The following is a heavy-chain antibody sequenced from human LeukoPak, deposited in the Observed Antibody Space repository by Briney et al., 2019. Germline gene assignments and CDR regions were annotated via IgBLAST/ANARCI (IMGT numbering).Heavy chain of an antibody. D-gene: IGHD3-10*01. V-gene: IGHV4-59*01. J-gene: IGHJ4*02. CDR1: GGSISSYY. Sequence: SETLSLTCTVSGGSISSYYWGWIRQPPGKGLEWIGYIYYSGSTNYNPSLKSRVTISVDTSKNQFSLKLSSVTAADTAVYYCARGASLWFGELWASFDYWGQGTLVTVSS. CDR3: ARGASLWFGELWASFDY. CDR2: IYYSGST.